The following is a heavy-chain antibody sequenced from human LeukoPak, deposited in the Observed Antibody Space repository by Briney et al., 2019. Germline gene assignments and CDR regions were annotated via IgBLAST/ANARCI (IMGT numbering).Heavy chain of an antibody. V-gene: IGHV4-4*02. Sequence: PSETLSLTCGVSGGSITTTNFWSWVRQHPGGGLEWIGEISLAGRTRYNPSLESRVTISIDKSKNHLYLNLDSVTAADTAVYYCSRESGPFCPFGHWGQGTLVAVTS. J-gene: IGHJ4*02. CDR1: GGSITTTNF. D-gene: IGHD1-26*01. CDR3: SRESGPFCPFGH. CDR2: ISLAGRT.